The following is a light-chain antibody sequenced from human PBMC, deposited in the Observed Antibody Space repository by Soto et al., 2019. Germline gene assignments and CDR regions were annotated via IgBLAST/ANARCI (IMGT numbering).Light chain of an antibody. CDR2: AAS. J-gene: IGKJ1*01. V-gene: IGKV1-39*01. CDR3: QQSRSNPRT. CDR1: QSISSY. Sequence: DIQMTQSPSTLSGSVGYRFTITCRASQSISSYLNWYQHKPGKAPKLLIYAASSLQSGVPSRFSGSGSGTDFTLTISSLQLEDSATYYCQQSRSNPRTFGQGTTGDIK.